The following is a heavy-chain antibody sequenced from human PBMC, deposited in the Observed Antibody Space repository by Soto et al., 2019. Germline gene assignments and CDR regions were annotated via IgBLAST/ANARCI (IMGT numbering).Heavy chain of an antibody. V-gene: IGHV3-64D*06. CDR1: GFTFSDYG. D-gene: IGHD6-19*01. CDR3: VKDRSLAVAVLYYFDY. CDR2: IISNGGTT. Sequence: PGGSLRLSCSASGFTFSDYGMHWVRQAPGKGLEFVSAIISNGGTTYYADSVRGRFTISRDNSKNTLCLQMSSLRADDTAVYYCVKDRSLAVAVLYYFDYWGQGTLVTVSS. J-gene: IGHJ4*02.